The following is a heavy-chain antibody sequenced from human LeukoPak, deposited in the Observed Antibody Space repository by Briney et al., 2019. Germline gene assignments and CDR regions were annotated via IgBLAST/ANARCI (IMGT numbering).Heavy chain of an antibody. J-gene: IGHJ4*02. CDR2: INVGNGNI. Sequence: ASVKVSCKASGYTFTSYGISWVRQAPGQRLEWMGWINVGNGNIKYSQKFQGRVTITRDISANSAYMELNSLRSEDTAVYYCARDPTNKWEEPVYRFENWGQGSLVTVSS. V-gene: IGHV1-3*01. D-gene: IGHD1-14*01. CDR1: GYTFTSYG. CDR3: ARDPTNKWEEPVYRFEN.